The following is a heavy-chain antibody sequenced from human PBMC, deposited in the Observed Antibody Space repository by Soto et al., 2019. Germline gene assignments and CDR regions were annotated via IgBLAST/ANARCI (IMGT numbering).Heavy chain of an antibody. CDR1: GFTFSSYA. CDR2: ITGSGGTT. V-gene: IGHV3-23*01. D-gene: IGHD6-6*01. J-gene: IGHJ4*02. Sequence: EVQLLDSGGGLVQPGGSLRLSCAASGFTFSSYAMSWVRQAPGKGLERVSAITGSGGTTYYAGSVKGRFTISRDNSKNTLYLQMNSLRDEDTALYYCAKRSGGGSSSYFFDYWGQGTLVTVSS. CDR3: AKRSGGGSSSYFFDY.